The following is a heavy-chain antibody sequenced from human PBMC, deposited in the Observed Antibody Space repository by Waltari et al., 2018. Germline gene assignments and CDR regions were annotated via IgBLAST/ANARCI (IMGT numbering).Heavy chain of an antibody. V-gene: IGHV4-34*02. CDR3: AREYSSFEPIFDY. Sequence: QVQLQQWGAGLLKPSETLSVTCEVFDDSFSKYYWVWIRQSPGKGLELIGEINRSVSTHYTPALKGRVTISLDMSKKQVSLRVTSVTAADTAVYYCAREYSSFEPIFDYWGRGTLVTVSS. J-gene: IGHJ4*02. CDR2: INRSVST. CDR1: DDSFSKYY. D-gene: IGHD5-12*01.